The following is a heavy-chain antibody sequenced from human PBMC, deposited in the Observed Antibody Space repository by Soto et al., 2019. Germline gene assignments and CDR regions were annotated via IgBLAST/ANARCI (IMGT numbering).Heavy chain of an antibody. Sequence: GDPLKISGRGPDTGFPSYWIGWGRKIPGKGLGWRGIIYPGDSETRESPSFQGQVTISADKSTSTAYLQWSSLKASDTAMYYCARRARWLQSKPYNWFDPWGQGTLVTVSS. V-gene: IGHV5-51*01. J-gene: IGHJ5*02. CDR1: DTGFPSYW. D-gene: IGHD5-12*01. CDR2: IYPGDSET. CDR3: ARRARWLQSKPYNWFDP.